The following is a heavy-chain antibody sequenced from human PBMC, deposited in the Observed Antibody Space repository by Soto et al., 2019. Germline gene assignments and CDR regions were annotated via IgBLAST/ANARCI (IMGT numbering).Heavy chain of an antibody. CDR3: AGYCSSTSCYENAFDI. CDR1: GYTFTSYD. D-gene: IGHD2-2*01. CDR2: MNPNSGNT. J-gene: IGHJ3*02. Sequence: ASVKVSCKASGYTFTSYDINWVRQATGQGLEWMGWMNPNSGNTGYAQKFQGRVTMTRNTSISTAYMELSSLRSEDTAVYYCAGYCSSTSCYENAFDIWGQGTMVTVSS. V-gene: IGHV1-8*01.